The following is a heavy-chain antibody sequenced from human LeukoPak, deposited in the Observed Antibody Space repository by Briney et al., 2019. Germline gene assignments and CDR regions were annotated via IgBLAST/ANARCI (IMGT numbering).Heavy chain of an antibody. CDR1: GFTFDDYA. CDR2: INWNGGST. D-gene: IGHD3-16*01. V-gene: IGHV3-20*04. Sequence: PGGSLRLSCAASGFTFDDYAMSWVRQVPGKGLEWVSGINWNGGSTGYADSVKGRFTISRDNSKNTLYLQMNSLRAEDTAVYYCAKDTGEGGYFDYWGQGTLVTVSS. J-gene: IGHJ4*02. CDR3: AKDTGEGGYFDY.